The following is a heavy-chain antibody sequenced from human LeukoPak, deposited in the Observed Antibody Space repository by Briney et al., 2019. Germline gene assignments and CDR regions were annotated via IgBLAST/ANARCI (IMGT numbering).Heavy chain of an antibody. CDR3: ARVIYGSGTYYKGWFDP. V-gene: IGHV3-53*01. CDR2: IYSSGDT. CDR1: GFTVSSNY. J-gene: IGHJ5*02. Sequence: GGSLRLSCAASGFTVSSNYMSWVRQAPGKGLEWVSVIYSSGDTYYADSVKGRFTISRDNSKNMLYLQMNGLRAEDTAVHYCARVIYGSGTYYKGWFDPWGQGTLVTVSS. D-gene: IGHD3-10*01.